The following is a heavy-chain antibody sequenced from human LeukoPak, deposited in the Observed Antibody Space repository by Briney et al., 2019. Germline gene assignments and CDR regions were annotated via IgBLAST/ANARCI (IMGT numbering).Heavy chain of an antibody. V-gene: IGHV3-23*01. CDR3: AKVRRVVISYFDY. J-gene: IGHJ4*02. D-gene: IGHD3-3*01. CDR1: GFTFSSYA. Sequence: SGGSLRLSCAASGFTFSSYAMSWVRQAPGKGLEWVSAISGSGGGTYYADSVKGRFTISRDNSKNTLYLQMNSLRAEDTAVYYCAKVRRVVISYFDYWGQGTLVTVSS. CDR2: ISGSGGGT.